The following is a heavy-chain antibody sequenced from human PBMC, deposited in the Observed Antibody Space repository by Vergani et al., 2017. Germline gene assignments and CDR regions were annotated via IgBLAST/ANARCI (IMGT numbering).Heavy chain of an antibody. CDR1: GYTFINYG. V-gene: IGHV1-18*01. CDR2: ISVNNGNT. Sequence: QVQLVQSGAEVKKPGASVKVSCKTSGYTFINYGVSWVRQAPGQGLEWMGWISVNNGNTNYAQKFRGRVTLTTDASTSTAYMEVRSLTSDDTAVYYCARSDCGDAAGEYFQHWGQGTRVTVSS. D-gene: IGHD4-17*01. CDR3: ARSDCGDAAGEYFQH. J-gene: IGHJ1*01.